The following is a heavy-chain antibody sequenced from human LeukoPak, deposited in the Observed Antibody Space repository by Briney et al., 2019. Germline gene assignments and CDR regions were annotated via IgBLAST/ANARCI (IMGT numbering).Heavy chain of an antibody. CDR1: GGSISSYY. CDR3: ARESDRITMVRGVSFDY. D-gene: IGHD3-10*01. Sequence: SETLSLTCTVSGGSISSYYWSWIRQPAGKGLEWIGRIYTSGSTNYNPSLKSRVTMSVDTSKNQFSLKLSSVTAADTAVYYCARESDRITMVRGVSFDYWGQGTLVTVSS. J-gene: IGHJ4*02. V-gene: IGHV4-4*07. CDR2: IYTSGST.